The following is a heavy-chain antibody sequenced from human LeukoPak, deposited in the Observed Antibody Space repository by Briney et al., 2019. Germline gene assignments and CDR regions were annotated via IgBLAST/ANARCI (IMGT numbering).Heavy chain of an antibody. CDR1: GGSISSYY. CDR3: ARAGGYLLYFDS. Sequence: SETLSLTCTVSGGSISSYYWNWIRQPPGKGLEWIGYIYYGGSTNYNPSLKSRVTISVDTSKNEFSLKLNSVTAADTAVYYCARAGGYLLYFDSWGQGTLATVSS. D-gene: IGHD5-12*01. CDR2: IYYGGST. V-gene: IGHV4-59*08. J-gene: IGHJ4*02.